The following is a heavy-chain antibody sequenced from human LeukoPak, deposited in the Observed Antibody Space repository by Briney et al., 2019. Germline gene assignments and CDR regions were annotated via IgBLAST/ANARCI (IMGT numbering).Heavy chain of an antibody. D-gene: IGHD3-10*01. CDR2: INPNSGGT. CDR3: ARDQGVLLWFGELFGGYFDY. Sequence: ASVKVSCKASGYTFTGYYMHWVRQAPGQGLEWMGWINPNSGGTNYAQKFQGRVTMTRDTSISTAYMELSRLRSDDTAVYYCARDQGVLLWFGELFGGYFDYWGQGTLVTVSS. CDR1: GYTFTGYY. J-gene: IGHJ4*02. V-gene: IGHV1-2*02.